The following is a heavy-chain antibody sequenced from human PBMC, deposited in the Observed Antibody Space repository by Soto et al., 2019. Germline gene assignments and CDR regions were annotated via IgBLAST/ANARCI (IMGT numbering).Heavy chain of an antibody. CDR1: GCSISNAEYY. CDR2: ISHSGSP. V-gene: IGHV4-30-4*01. Sequence: QVQLQESGPGLVKPAQTLSLTCTVSGCSISNAEYYWSWIRQPPGKGLEWIGYISHSGSPDYSPSRKSRFTRAVDTSKNQFALKVSSVTAADTAVYYCARDGPGYDSGTIDYWGQGILVTVSS. J-gene: IGHJ4*02. D-gene: IGHD3-10*01. CDR3: ARDGPGYDSGTIDY.